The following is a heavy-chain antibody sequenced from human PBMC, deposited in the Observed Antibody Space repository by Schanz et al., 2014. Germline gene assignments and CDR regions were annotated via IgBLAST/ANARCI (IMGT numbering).Heavy chain of an antibody. CDR3: AKGMGYCSGGTCYDYYYYGVDV. CDR1: GFTVSSNH. Sequence: EGQLAESGGGLVQPGGSLRLSCAVSGFTVSSNHMSWVRQAPGKGLEWVSVIYSGIGAYYADSVKDRFTVSRDNSKNTVYLQMNSLSADDTAVFYCAKGMGYCSGGTCYDYYYYGVDVWGQGTTVTVSS. J-gene: IGHJ6*02. V-gene: IGHV3-66*01. CDR2: IYSGIGA. D-gene: IGHD2-15*01.